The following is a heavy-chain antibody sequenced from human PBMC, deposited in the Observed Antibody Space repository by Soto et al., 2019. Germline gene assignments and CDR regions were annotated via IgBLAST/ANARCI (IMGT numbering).Heavy chain of an antibody. Sequence: QVHLVQSGAEVKKPGASVKVSCKGSGYAFTTYGITWVRQAPGQGLEWMGWISAHNGNTNYAQKLQGRVTVTRETTTRTAYMELRSLRSDDTAVYYCARGRSGDYWGQGALVTVSS. CDR2: ISAHNGNT. J-gene: IGHJ4*02. CDR3: ARGRSGDY. CDR1: GYAFTTYG. V-gene: IGHV1-18*01.